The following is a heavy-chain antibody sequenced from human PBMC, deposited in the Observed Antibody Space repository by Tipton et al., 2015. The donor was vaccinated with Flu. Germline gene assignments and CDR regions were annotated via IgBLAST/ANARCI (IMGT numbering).Heavy chain of an antibody. D-gene: IGHD4-17*01. Sequence: TLSLTCAVSGDSISSDFYWAWIRQFPGKGLEWIGTVSRTGSTIYNPSLKSRVTISVDTSKNQFSLRLRSVTAADTAIYYCARGSDYSNTFFDYWGRGTLVTVSS. CDR1: GDSISSDFY. CDR2: VSRTGST. CDR3: ARGSDYSNTFFDY. V-gene: IGHV4-38-2*01. J-gene: IGHJ4*02.